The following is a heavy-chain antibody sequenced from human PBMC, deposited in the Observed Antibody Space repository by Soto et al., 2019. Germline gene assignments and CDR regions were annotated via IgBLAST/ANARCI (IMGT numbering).Heavy chain of an antibody. J-gene: IGHJ3*02. Sequence: QPGGSLTLSCEAFGFTVSRKKYVAWVRQAPGKGLEWVSALYDLDGTYYADSVKGRFTTSSDSSRTTVYLQMSSLRPDDTAVYSCATWHLQEHAYDIWGQGTMVTVSS. CDR3: ATWHLQEHAYDI. D-gene: IGHD1-1*01. CDR1: GFTVSRKKY. CDR2: LYDLDGT. V-gene: IGHV3-53*01.